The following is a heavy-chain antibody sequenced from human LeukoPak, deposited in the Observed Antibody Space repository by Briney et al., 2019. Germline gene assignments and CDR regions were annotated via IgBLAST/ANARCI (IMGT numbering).Heavy chain of an antibody. CDR2: ISYDGSNK. J-gene: IGHJ4*02. V-gene: IGHV3-30-3*02. Sequence: GGSLRLSCAASGFTFSSYAMQWVRQAPGKGLGWVAVISYDGSNKYYADSGKGRFTISRDNSTHTLYLQMNSLRAEDTAVYYCAKTRPLDSSSWSHGDYWGQGTLVTVSS. CDR1: GFTFSSYA. D-gene: IGHD6-13*01. CDR3: AKTRPLDSSSWSHGDY.